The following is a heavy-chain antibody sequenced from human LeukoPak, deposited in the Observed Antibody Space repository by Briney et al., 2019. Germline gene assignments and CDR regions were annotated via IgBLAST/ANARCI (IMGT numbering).Heavy chain of an antibody. CDR3: ARADSRNWFDP. CDR2: ISYDGSNK. V-gene: IGHV3-30*01. Sequence: GSLRLSCAASGFTFSSYAMHWVRQAPGKGLEWVAVISYDGSNKYYADSVKGRFTISRDNSKNTLYLQMNSLRAEDTAVYYCARADSRNWFDPWGQGTLVTVSS. J-gene: IGHJ5*02. CDR1: GFTFSSYA.